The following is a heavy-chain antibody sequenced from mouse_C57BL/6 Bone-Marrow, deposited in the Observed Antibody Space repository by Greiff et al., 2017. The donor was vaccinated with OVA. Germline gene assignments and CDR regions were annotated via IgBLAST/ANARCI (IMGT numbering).Heavy chain of an antibody. D-gene: IGHD2-3*01. CDR1: GFNIKDDY. Sequence: VQLQQSGAELVRPGASVKLSCTASGFNIKDDYMHWVKQRPEQGLEWIGWIDPENGDTEYASKFQGKATITADTSSNTAYLQLSSLTSEDTAVYYCTHYDGYYFDYWGQGTTLTVSS. V-gene: IGHV14-4*01. CDR3: THYDGYYFDY. CDR2: IDPENGDT. J-gene: IGHJ2*01.